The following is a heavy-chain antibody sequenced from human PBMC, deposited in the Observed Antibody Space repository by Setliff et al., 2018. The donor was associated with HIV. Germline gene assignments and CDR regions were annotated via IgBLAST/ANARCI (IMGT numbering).Heavy chain of an antibody. V-gene: IGHV1-2*02. J-gene: IGHJ4*02. D-gene: IGHD3-3*01. Sequence: GASVKVSCKASGYIFTDYYMHWVRQAPGQGLEWMGWINPNSGGTNYAQKFRGRVTMTRDTSINTAHMYLSSLRSDDTAIYFCARGTDFWSGSSNFDYWGQGTQVTVSS. CDR2: INPNSGGT. CDR1: GYIFTDYY. CDR3: ARGTDFWSGSSNFDY.